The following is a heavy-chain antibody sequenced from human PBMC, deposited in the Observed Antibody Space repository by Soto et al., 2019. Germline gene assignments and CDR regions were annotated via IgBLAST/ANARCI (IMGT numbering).Heavy chain of an antibody. J-gene: IGHJ2*01. Sequence: QVQLVQSGAEVKKPGASVKVSCKASGYTFTSYGISWVRQAPGQGLEWMGWISAYNGNTNYAQKLQGRVTMTADTSTSTAYMELRSLRSDDTAVYYCATRQEGAVAGRYFDLWGRGTLVTVSS. CDR3: ATRQEGAVAGRYFDL. CDR1: GYTFTSYG. V-gene: IGHV1-18*01. D-gene: IGHD6-19*01. CDR2: ISAYNGNT.